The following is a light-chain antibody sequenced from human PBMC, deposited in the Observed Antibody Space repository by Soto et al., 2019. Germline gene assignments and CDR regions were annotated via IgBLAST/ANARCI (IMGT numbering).Light chain of an antibody. CDR3: QQYRSSPRT. Sequence: EIVLTQSPGALSLSPGERATISCGASQSVSSSYLAWYQQKPGQAPRLLIYGASTRATGIPDRFSGSGSGTDFNFTISRLEHEDFAVYYFQQYRSSPRTFGQGTKVEIK. J-gene: IGKJ1*01. V-gene: IGKV3-20*01. CDR2: GAS. CDR1: QSVSSSY.